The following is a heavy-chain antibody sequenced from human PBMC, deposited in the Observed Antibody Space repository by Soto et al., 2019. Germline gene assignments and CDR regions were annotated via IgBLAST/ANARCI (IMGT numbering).Heavy chain of an antibody. CDR1: GGSFSGYY. CDR2: INHSGST. Sequence: PSKTLSLTCAVYGGSFSGYYWSWIRQPPGKGLEWIGEINHSGSTNYNPSLKSRVTISVDTSKNQFSLKLSSVTAADTAVYYCARGSKIWFGEIGAFDSWGQGTMVPVSS. V-gene: IGHV4-34*01. D-gene: IGHD3-10*01. J-gene: IGHJ3*02. CDR3: ARGSKIWFGEIGAFDS.